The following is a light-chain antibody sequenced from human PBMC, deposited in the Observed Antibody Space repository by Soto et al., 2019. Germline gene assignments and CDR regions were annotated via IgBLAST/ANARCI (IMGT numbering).Light chain of an antibody. CDR1: SSDVGRYNY. J-gene: IGLJ2*01. CDR2: DVS. V-gene: IGLV2-14*01. CDR3: SSYTSSSTLVV. Sequence: QSALTQRASVSGSPGQSITISCTGTSSDVGRYNYVSWYQQHPGKAPKLMIYDVSNRPSGVSNRFSGSKSGNTASLTISGLQAEDEAVYYCSSYTSSSTLVVFGGGTKLTVL.